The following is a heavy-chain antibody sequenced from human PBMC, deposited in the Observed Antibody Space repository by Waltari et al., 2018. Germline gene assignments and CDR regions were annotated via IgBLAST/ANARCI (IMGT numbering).Heavy chain of an antibody. Sequence: QVQLQQWGAGLLKPSETLSLTCAVYGGSFSGYYWSWIRQPPGKGLEWIGEINHSGSTNYNPSLKSRVTISVDTSKNQFSLKLSSVTASDTAVYYCAIGNSITIFGVVLAHWFDPWGQGTLVTVSS. CDR1: GGSFSGYY. CDR3: AIGNSITIFGVVLAHWFDP. D-gene: IGHD3-3*01. V-gene: IGHV4-34*01. J-gene: IGHJ5*02. CDR2: INHSGST.